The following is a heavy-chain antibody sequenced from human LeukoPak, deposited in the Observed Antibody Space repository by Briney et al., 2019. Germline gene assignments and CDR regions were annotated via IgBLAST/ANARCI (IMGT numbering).Heavy chain of an antibody. J-gene: IGHJ4*02. CDR1: GFTFRTSG. V-gene: IGHV3-30*04. CDR2: MSSDGINT. D-gene: IGHD3-10*01. Sequence: GGSLRLSCATSGFTFRTSGVHWVRQAPGKGLEWVALMSSDGINTYYADSVKGRFTVSRDSSKDILYLQMNSLRADDTAIYYCAKDHAGSGRAFEYWGQGTLVTASS. CDR3: AKDHAGSGRAFEY.